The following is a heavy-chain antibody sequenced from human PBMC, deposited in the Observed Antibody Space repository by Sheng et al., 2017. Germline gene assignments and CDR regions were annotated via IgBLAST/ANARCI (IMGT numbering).Heavy chain of an antibody. Sequence: QVQLVQSGAEVKKPGSSVKVSCKASGGTFSSYAISWVRQAPGQGLEWMGGIIPIFGTANYAQKFQGRVTITADESTSTAYMELSSLRSEDTAVYYCARVRDYDSSSSYSWYAFDIWGQGTMVTVSS. CDR1: GGTFSSYA. V-gene: IGHV1-69*13. CDR3: ARVRDYDSSSSYSWYAFDI. CDR2: IIPIFGTA. D-gene: IGHD3-22*01. J-gene: IGHJ3*02.